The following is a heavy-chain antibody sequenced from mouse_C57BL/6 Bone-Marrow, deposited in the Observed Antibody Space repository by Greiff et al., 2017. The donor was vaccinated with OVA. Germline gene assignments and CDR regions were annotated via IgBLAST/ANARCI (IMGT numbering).Heavy chain of an antibody. J-gene: IGHJ1*03. Sequence: QVQLKESGPGLVQPSQSLSITCTVSGFSLTSYGVHWVRQSPGKGLEWLGVIWSGGSTDYNAAFISRLSISKDNSKSQVFFKMNSLQADDTAIYYCARKGYGSSYVGYFDVWGTGTTVTVSS. V-gene: IGHV2-2*01. CDR3: ARKGYGSSYVGYFDV. D-gene: IGHD1-1*01. CDR2: IWSGGST. CDR1: GFSLTSYG.